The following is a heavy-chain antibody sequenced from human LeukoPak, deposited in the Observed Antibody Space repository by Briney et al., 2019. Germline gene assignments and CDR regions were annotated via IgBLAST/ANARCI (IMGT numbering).Heavy chain of an antibody. D-gene: IGHD3-10*01. J-gene: IGHJ4*02. CDR1: GGSISSSNW. Sequence: SETLSLTCAVSGGSISSSNWWSWVRQPPGKGLEWIGGIYHSGSTNYNPSLKSRVTISVDKSKNQFSLKLSSVTAADTAVYYCAGGSGSYYNYFCYWGQGTLVTVSS. V-gene: IGHV4-4*02. CDR3: AGGSGSYYNYFCY. CDR2: IYHSGST.